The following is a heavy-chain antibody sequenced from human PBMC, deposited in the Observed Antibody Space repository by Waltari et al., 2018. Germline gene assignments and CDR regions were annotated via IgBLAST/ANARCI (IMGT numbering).Heavy chain of an antibody. J-gene: IGHJ4*02. CDR2: IWYDGSNK. D-gene: IGHD3-3*01. V-gene: IGHV3-30*18. Sequence: QVQLVESGGGVVQPGRSLRLSCAASGFTFSSYGMHWVRQAPGKGLEWVAVIWYDGSNKYYADSVKGRFTISRDNSKNTLYLQMNSLRAEDTAMYYCAKSFWSGYYTSPLCDYWGQGTLVTVSS. CDR1: GFTFSSYG. CDR3: AKSFWSGYYTSPLCDY.